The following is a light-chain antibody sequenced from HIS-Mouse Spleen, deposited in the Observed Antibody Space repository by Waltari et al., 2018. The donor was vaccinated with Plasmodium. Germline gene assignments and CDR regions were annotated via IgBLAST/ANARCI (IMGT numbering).Light chain of an antibody. J-gene: IGKJ3*01. CDR1: QSVRSN. Sequence: EIVITQSPATLSVSPGARSTPSCRARQSVRSNLAWSQKKPCQAPRLLIYGASTSATGSPTRFSGMGSGTEFTLSISSLQSEDFAVYYCQQYNNWSFTFGPGTKVDIK. V-gene: IGKV3-15*01. CDR2: GAS. CDR3: QQYNNWSFT.